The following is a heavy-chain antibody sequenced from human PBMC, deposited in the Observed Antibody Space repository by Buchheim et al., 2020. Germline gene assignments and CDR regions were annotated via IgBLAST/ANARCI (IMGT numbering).Heavy chain of an antibody. CDR3: ARARYYDILTGYPQAFDY. D-gene: IGHD3-9*01. V-gene: IGHV4-34*01. CDR2: INHSGGT. J-gene: IGHJ4*02. CDR1: GGSFSASY. Sequence: QVQLQQWGAGLLKSSETLSLTCGVYGGSFSASYWAWIRQPPGKGLEWIGEINHSGGTNYNPSLRSRVTISIDTSKNQFSLKLSSVTAADTAVYYCARARYYDILTGYPQAFDYWGQGTL.